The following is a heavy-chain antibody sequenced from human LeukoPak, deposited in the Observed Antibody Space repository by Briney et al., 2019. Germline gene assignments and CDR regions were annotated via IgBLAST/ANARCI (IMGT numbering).Heavy chain of an antibody. Sequence: ASVKVSCKASGYTFTSYGISWVRQAPGQGLEWMGGINPIFGTANYAQKFQGRVTITADESTSTAYMELSSLRSEDTAVYYCARGYSLDAFDIWGQGTMVTVSS. CDR2: INPIFGTA. CDR3: ARGYSLDAFDI. J-gene: IGHJ3*02. D-gene: IGHD2-15*01. V-gene: IGHV1-69*13. CDR1: GYTFTSYG.